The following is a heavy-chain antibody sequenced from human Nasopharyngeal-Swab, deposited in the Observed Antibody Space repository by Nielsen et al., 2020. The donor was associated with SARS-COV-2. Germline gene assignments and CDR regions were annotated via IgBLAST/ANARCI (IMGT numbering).Heavy chain of an antibody. CDR1: GFTFSSYA. D-gene: IGHD5-12*01. CDR2: ISGSGGST. CDR3: AKGFRERGYSGYDSDFDY. Sequence: GESLKISCAASGFTFSSYAMSWVRQAPGKGLEWVSAISGSGGSTYYADSVKGRFTISRDNSKNTLYLQMNSLRAEDTAVYYCAKGFRERGYSGYDSDFDYWGQGTLVTVSS. V-gene: IGHV3-23*01. J-gene: IGHJ4*02.